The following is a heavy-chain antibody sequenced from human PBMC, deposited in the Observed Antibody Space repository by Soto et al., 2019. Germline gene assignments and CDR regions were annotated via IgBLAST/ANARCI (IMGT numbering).Heavy chain of an antibody. J-gene: IGHJ4*02. V-gene: IGHV4-59*08. CDR1: GGSISSYY. CDR3: ARQAMWFGELLLDY. CDR2: IYYSGST. Sequence: SETLSLTCTVSGGSISSYYWSWIRQPPGKGLEWIGYIYYSGSTNYNPSLKSRVTISVDTSKNQFSLKLSSVTAADTAVYYCARQAMWFGELLLDYWGQGTLVTVS. D-gene: IGHD3-10*01.